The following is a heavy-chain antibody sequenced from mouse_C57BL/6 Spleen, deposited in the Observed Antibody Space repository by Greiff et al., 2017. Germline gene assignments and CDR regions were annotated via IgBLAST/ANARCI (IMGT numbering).Heavy chain of an antibody. D-gene: IGHD2-1*01. CDR2: IDPENGDT. CDR3: TYGNYPFDY. Sequence: EVQLQQSGAELVRPGASVKLSCTASGFNIKDDYMHWVKQRPEQGLEWIGWIDPENGDTEYASKFQGKATITADTSSNTAYLQLSSLTSEDTAVYYCTYGNYPFDYWGQGTTLTVSS. CDR1: GFNIKDDY. V-gene: IGHV14-4*01. J-gene: IGHJ2*01.